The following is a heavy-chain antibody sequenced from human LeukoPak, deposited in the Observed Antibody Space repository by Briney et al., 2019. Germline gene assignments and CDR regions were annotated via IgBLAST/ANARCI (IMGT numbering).Heavy chain of an antibody. D-gene: IGHD3-22*01. CDR3: ARGPPYYYDGGGYYYFDY. Sequence: PSETLSLTCAVYGESFSGYYRTWIRQPPGEGLEWIGEINHSGRTNYNPSLKSRLTISVDTSRNQFSLTLTSVTAADTAVYFCARGPPYYYDGGGYYYFDYWGQGTLVTVSS. CDR2: INHSGRT. V-gene: IGHV4-34*01. CDR1: GESFSGYY. J-gene: IGHJ4*02.